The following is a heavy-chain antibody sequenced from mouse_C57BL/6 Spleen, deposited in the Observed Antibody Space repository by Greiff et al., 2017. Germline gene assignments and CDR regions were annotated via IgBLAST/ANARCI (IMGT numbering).Heavy chain of an antibody. CDR1: GYSFTDYN. CDR3: AREEAYYTNYGGAMDY. J-gene: IGHJ4*01. D-gene: IGHD2-5*01. V-gene: IGHV1-39*01. Sequence: VQLKQSGPELVKPGASVKISCKASGYSFTDYNMNWVKQSNGKSLEWIGVINPNYGTTSYNQKFKGKDTLTVDQSSSTAYMQLNSLTSEDSAVYYCAREEAYYTNYGGAMDYWGQGTSVTVSS. CDR2: INPNYGTT.